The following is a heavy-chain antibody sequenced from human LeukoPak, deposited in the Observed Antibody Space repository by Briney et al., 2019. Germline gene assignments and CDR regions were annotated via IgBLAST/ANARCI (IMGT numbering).Heavy chain of an antibody. CDR2: INPNSGGT. V-gene: IGHV1-2*02. CDR1: GYTFTGYY. J-gene: IGHJ4*02. Sequence: ASVKVSYKASGYTFTGYYMHWVRQAPGQGLEWMGWINPNSGGTNYAQKFQGRVTMTRDTSISTAYMELSRLRSDDTAVYYCARIRYYYDSSGDYWGQGTLVTVSS. D-gene: IGHD3-22*01. CDR3: ARIRYYYDSSGDY.